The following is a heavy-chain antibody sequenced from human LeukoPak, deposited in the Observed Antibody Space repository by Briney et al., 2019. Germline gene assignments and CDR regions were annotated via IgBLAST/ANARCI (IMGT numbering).Heavy chain of an antibody. Sequence: VASVKVSCKASGYTFTGYYMHWVRQAPGQGLEWMGWINPNSGGTNYAQKFQGRVTMTGDTSISTAYMELSRLRSGDTAVYYCARASLGYCSGGSCYYMDVWGKGTTVTVSS. D-gene: IGHD2-15*01. CDR3: ARASLGYCSGGSCYYMDV. CDR1: GYTFTGYY. V-gene: IGHV1-2*02. CDR2: INPNSGGT. J-gene: IGHJ6*03.